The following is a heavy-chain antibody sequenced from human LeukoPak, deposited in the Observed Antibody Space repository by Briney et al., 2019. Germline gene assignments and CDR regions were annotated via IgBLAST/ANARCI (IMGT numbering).Heavy chain of an antibody. D-gene: IGHD5-24*01. V-gene: IGHV1-2*02. CDR1: GYTFTSYD. CDR2: INPNSGGT. J-gene: IGHJ4*02. CDR3: ARDRGDY. Sequence: ASVKVSCKASGYTFTSYDINWVRQAPGQGPEWMGWINPNSGGTKYVQKFQGRVTMTRDTSISTAYMELSRLTSDDTALYSCARDRGDYRGQGTLVTVSS.